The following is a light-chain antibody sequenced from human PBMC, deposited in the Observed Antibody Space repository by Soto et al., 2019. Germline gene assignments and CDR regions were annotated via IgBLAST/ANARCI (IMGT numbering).Light chain of an antibody. J-gene: IGKJ4*01. Sequence: DIQMTQSPYSLSASVGDRDTITCQASQDMSKYLNWYQQKPGKAPKLLIYDVSNLETGVPSRFRGSGSGTDFTFTISSLQAEDTATYYCHQYDNLPLTFGGGTKVEIK. CDR2: DVS. V-gene: IGKV1-33*01. CDR3: HQYDNLPLT. CDR1: QDMSKY.